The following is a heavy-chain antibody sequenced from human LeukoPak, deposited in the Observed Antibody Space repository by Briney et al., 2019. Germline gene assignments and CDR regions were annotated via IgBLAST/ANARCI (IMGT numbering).Heavy chain of an antibody. J-gene: IGHJ4*02. CDR1: GFTFSSYW. CDR3: ARRNSGYLYY. CDR2: IDGDGSST. D-gene: IGHD5-12*01. V-gene: IGHV3-74*01. Sequence: GGSLRLSCAASGFTFSSYWMQWVRQAPGKGLVWVSRIDGDGSSTNYADSVKGRFTISRDNAKNTLYLQMNSLRAEDTAVYYCARRNSGYLYYWGQGTLVTVSS.